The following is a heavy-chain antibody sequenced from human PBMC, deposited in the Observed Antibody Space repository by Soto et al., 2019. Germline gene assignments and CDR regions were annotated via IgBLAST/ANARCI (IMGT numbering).Heavy chain of an antibody. CDR3: ASPSGW. Sequence: EVQLVESGGGLVQPGGSLRLSCEASGFTFHSYWMWWVRQAPGKGLQWLANINEDGSEKYYLDSVRGRFTISRGNARNSLYLQMNSLRVEDTAVYYCASPSGWWGQGMLVPVSS. CDR2: INEDGSEK. CDR1: GFTFHSYW. J-gene: IGHJ4*02. V-gene: IGHV3-7*01. D-gene: IGHD6-19*01.